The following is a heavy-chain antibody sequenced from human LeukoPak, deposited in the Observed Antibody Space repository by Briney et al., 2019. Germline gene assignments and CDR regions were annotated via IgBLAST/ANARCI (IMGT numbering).Heavy chain of an antibody. CDR1: GGTFSSYA. Sequence: SVKVSCKASGGTFSSYAISWVRQAPGQGLEWMGGIIPIFGIANYAQKFQGRVTITADESTSTAYMELSSLRSEDTAVYYCARVLSQPAYYFDYWGQGTLVTVSS. CDR2: IIPIFGIA. V-gene: IGHV1-69*13. CDR3: ARVLSQPAYYFDY. D-gene: IGHD2-2*01. J-gene: IGHJ4*02.